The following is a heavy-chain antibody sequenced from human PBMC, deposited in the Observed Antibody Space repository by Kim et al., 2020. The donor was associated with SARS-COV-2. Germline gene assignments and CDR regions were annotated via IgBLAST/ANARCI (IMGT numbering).Heavy chain of an antibody. CDR2: IYYSGST. D-gene: IGHD3-22*01. CDR3: ARGIYYYDSSGYYLYYFDY. Sequence: SETLSLTCTVSGGSISSGGYYWSWIRQHPGKGLEWIGYIYYSGSTYYNPSLKSRVTISVDTSKNQFSLKLSSVTAADTAVYYCARGIYYYDSSGYYLYYFDYWGQGTLVTVSS. J-gene: IGHJ4*02. CDR1: GGSISSGGYY. V-gene: IGHV4-31*03.